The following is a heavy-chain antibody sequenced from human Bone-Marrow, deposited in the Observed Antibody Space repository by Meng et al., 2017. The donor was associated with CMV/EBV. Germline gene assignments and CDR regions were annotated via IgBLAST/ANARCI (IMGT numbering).Heavy chain of an antibody. Sequence: SGGTFSSHTISWVRQAPGQGLEWMGGIIHILGVPNSPQRFQGRVTITADKFTSTAYMELSSLRSEDTAVYYCARGADSTSHYGLAVWGQGTTVTVSS. V-gene: IGHV1-69*10. CDR3: ARGADSTSHYGLAV. D-gene: IGHD2/OR15-2a*01. CDR2: IIHILGVP. CDR1: GGTFSSHT. J-gene: IGHJ6*02.